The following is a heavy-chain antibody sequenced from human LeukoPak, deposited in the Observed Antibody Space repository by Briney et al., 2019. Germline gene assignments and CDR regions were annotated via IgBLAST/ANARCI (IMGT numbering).Heavy chain of an antibody. V-gene: IGHV3-20*04. CDR3: ARDNWGPDH. D-gene: IGHD7-27*01. CDR1: QFTFGDYG. Sequence: GGSLRLSCAASQFTFGDYGMVWVRQAPGEGLEWVSGISWNGDENTYADSVKGRFTISREDAKNPLYLQMNSLRAEDTALYYCARDNWGPDHWGQGTLVTVSS. CDR2: ISWNGDEN. J-gene: IGHJ4*02.